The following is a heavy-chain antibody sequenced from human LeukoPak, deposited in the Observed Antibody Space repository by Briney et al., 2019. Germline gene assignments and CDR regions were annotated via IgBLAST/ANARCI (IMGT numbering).Heavy chain of an antibody. V-gene: IGHV3-74*01. D-gene: IGHD6-19*01. J-gene: IGHJ5*02. CDR2: INSDGSTT. CDR3: ATIKSVPGSEGS. CDR1: GFTFSTYW. Sequence: PGGSLRLSCAASGFTFSTYWMHWVRESPGKGLVRVSRINSDGSTTNYADSVKGRFTISRDNPKNTLYLQMNSLRAEDTALYYCATIKSVPGSEGSWGQGTLVTVSS.